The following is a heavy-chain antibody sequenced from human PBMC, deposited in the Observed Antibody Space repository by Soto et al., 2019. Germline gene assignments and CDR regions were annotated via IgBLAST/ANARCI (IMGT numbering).Heavy chain of an antibody. D-gene: IGHD1-26*01. V-gene: IGHV3-33*01. CDR1: GFTFSSYG. J-gene: IGHJ4*02. CDR2: IWYDGSNK. CDR3: ARDSWDGEPSTWFDY. Sequence: QVQLVESGGGVVQPGRSLRLSCAASGFTFSSYGMHWVRQAPGKGLEWVAVIWYDGSNKYYADSVKGRFTISRDNSKNTLYLQMNSLRAEDTAVYYCARDSWDGEPSTWFDYWGQGTLVTVSS.